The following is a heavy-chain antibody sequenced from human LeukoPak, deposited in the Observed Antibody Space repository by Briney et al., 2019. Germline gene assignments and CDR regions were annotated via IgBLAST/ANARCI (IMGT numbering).Heavy chain of an antibody. D-gene: IGHD3-3*01. CDR2: IYSGGST. CDR3: ARLEWLLFFYFDY. CDR1: GFSVSSNY. J-gene: IGHJ4*02. Sequence: GGSLRLSCAASGFSVSSNYMSWVRQAPGQGLEWVSVIYSGGSTYYADSVKGRFTISRDNSKNTLYLQMNSLRAEYTAVYYCARLEWLLFFYFDYWGQGTLVTVSS. V-gene: IGHV3-66*02.